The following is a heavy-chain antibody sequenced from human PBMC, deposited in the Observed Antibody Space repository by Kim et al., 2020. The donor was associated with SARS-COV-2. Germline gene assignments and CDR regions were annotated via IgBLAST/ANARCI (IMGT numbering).Heavy chain of an antibody. D-gene: IGHD3-10*01. CDR1: GFTFSSYW. J-gene: IGHJ5*02. Sequence: GGSLRLSCAASGFTFSSYWMTWVRQAPGKGLEWVANIKQDGSEKSYVDPVKGRFTVSRDNAKNSLYLQMNSLRAEDTAVYYCAGATDYGSGSRSLPGNHWGQGTLVAVSS. CDR3: AGATDYGSGSRSLPGNH. CDR2: IKQDGSEK. V-gene: IGHV3-7*05.